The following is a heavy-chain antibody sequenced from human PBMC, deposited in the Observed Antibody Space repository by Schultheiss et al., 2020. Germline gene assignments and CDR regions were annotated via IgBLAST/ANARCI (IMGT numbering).Heavy chain of an antibody. CDR1: GFTFGDYA. J-gene: IGHJ6*02. V-gene: IGHV3-49*04. CDR2: IRSKAYGGTT. D-gene: IGHD2-15*01. Sequence: GGSLRLSCTASGFTFGDYAMSWVRQAPGKGLEWVGFIRSKAYGGTTEYAASVKGRFTISRDDSKSIAYLQMNSLKTEDTAVYYCTTLGYCSGGSCIYYYGMDVWGQGTTVTVSS. CDR3: TTLGYCSGGSCIYYYGMDV.